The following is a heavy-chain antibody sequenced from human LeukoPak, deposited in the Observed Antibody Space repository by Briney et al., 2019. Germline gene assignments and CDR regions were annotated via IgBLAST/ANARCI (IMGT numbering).Heavy chain of an antibody. CDR1: GGSFSGYY. D-gene: IGHD3-16*02. Sequence: SETLSLTCAVYGGSFSGYYWSWIRQPPGKGLEWIGEINHSGSTNYNPSLKSRVTISVDTSKNQFSLKLSSVTAADTAVYYCARTLGFSNYDYVWGSYRGMDVWGQGTTVTVSS. CDR3: ARTLGFSNYDYVWGSYRGMDV. CDR2: INHSGST. V-gene: IGHV4-34*01. J-gene: IGHJ6*02.